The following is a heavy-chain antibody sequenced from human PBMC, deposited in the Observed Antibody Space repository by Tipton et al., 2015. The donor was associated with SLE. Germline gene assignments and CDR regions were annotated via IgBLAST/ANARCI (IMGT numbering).Heavy chain of an antibody. Sequence: TLSLTCTVSGGPISSSSYYWGLIPQPPGKGSEWIGSISYSGSTYYNPSLKSRVTISVDTSKNQFSLKLSSVTAADTAVYYCARGTYYYDSSGSTDYFDYWGQGTLVTVSS. CDR3: ARGTYYYDSSGSTDYFDY. J-gene: IGHJ4*02. CDR2: ISYSGST. V-gene: IGHV4-39*07. D-gene: IGHD3-22*01. CDR1: GGPISSSSYY.